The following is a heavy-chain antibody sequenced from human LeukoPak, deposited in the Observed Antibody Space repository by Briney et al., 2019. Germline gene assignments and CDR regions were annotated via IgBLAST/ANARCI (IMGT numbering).Heavy chain of an antibody. Sequence: GGSLRLSCAASGFTFSSYGMHWVRQAPGKGLEWVAVISYDGSNKYYADSVKGRFTISRDNSKNTLYLQMNSLRAEDTAVYYCAKLPVGATSYFDYWGQGTLVTVSS. CDR2: ISYDGSNK. D-gene: IGHD1-26*01. J-gene: IGHJ4*02. CDR3: AKLPVGATSYFDY. V-gene: IGHV3-30*18. CDR1: GFTFSSYG.